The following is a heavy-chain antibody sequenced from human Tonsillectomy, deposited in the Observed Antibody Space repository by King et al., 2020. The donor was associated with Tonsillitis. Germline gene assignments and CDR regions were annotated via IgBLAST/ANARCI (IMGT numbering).Heavy chain of an antibody. J-gene: IGHJ4*02. CDR2: IYYSGST. Sequence: QLQESGPGLVKPSETLSLTCTVSGGSISSYYWSWIRQPPGKGLEWIGYIYYSGSTNYNPSLKSRVTISVDTSKNQFSLKLSSVTAADTAVYYCARHLRAYSYGIDYWGQGTLVTVSS. CDR1: GGSISSYY. D-gene: IGHD5-18*01. CDR3: ARHLRAYSYGIDY. V-gene: IGHV4-59*08.